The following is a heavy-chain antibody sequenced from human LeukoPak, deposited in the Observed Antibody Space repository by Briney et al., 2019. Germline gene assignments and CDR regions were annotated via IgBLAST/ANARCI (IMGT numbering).Heavy chain of an antibody. CDR2: ISYDGSNK. Sequence: GGSLRLSCAASGFTFSTYAMHWVRQAPGKGLEWVAVISYDGSNKYYADSVKGRFTISRDNSKNTLYLQMNSLRAEDTAVYYCARDPPNDDSGYDYYFDYWGQGTLVTVYS. CDR3: ARDPPNDDSGYDYYFDY. V-gene: IGHV3-30*04. D-gene: IGHD5-12*01. CDR1: GFTFSTYA. J-gene: IGHJ4*02.